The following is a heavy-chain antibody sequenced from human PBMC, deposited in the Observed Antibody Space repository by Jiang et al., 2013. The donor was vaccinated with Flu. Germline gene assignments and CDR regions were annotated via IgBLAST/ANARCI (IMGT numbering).Heavy chain of an antibody. D-gene: IGHD5-12*01. Sequence: SGPGLVKPSETLSLTCTVSGGSISSYYWSWIRQPPGKGLEWIGYIYYSGSTNYNPSLKSRVTISVDTSKNQFSLKLSSVTAADTAVYYCARLPIGGYGDFDYWGQGTLVTVSS. V-gene: IGHV4-59*08. CDR3: ARLPIGGYGDFDY. CDR2: IYYSGST. J-gene: IGHJ4*02. CDR1: GGSISSYY.